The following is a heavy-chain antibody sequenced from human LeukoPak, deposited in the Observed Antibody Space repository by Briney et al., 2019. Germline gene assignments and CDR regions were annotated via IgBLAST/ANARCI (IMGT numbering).Heavy chain of an antibody. CDR1: GFTFDDYG. D-gene: IGHD2-2*01. Sequence: GGSLRLSCAASGFTFDDYGMSWVRQAPGKGLEWVSGINWNGGSTDYADSVKGRFTISRDNAKNSLYLQVNSLRAEDTALYYCARYSGVVPAATWNYYYFHMDVWGKGTTVTVSS. J-gene: IGHJ6*03. CDR2: INWNGGST. V-gene: IGHV3-20*04. CDR3: ARYSGVVPAATWNYYYFHMDV.